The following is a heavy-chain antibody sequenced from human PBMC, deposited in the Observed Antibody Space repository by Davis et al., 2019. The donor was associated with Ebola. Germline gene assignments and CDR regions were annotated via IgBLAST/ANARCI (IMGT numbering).Heavy chain of an antibody. V-gene: IGHV4-31*03. CDR3: ARARFAIAAAGLLYYYYYGMDV. CDR1: GGSISSGGYY. CDR2: IYYSGST. D-gene: IGHD6-13*01. Sequence: SETLSLTCTVSGGSISSGGYYWSWIRQHPGKGLEWIGYIYYSGSTYYNPSLKSRVTISVDTSKNQFSLKLSSVTAADTAVYYCARARFAIAAAGLLYYYYYGMDVWGQGTTVTVSS. J-gene: IGHJ6*02.